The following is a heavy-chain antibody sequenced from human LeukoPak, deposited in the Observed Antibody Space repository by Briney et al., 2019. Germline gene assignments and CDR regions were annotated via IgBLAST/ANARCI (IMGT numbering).Heavy chain of an antibody. D-gene: IGHD3-3*01. CDR1: GFTFKNYG. Sequence: PGGSLRLSCAASGFTFKNYGMSWVRQAPGKGLEWVANIKQDGSEKYYVDSVKGRFTISRDNAKNSLYLQMNSLRAEDTAVYYCARDGPTLYYDFWSGYYPSFDYWGQGTLVTVSS. V-gene: IGHV3-7*05. CDR2: IKQDGSEK. J-gene: IGHJ4*02. CDR3: ARDGPTLYYDFWSGYYPSFDY.